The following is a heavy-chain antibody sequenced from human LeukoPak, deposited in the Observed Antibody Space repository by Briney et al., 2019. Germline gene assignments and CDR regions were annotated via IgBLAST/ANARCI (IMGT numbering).Heavy chain of an antibody. CDR2: ISYDGSNK. CDR1: GFTFSSYA. D-gene: IGHD5-18*01. Sequence: PGGSLRLSCAASGFTFSSYAMHWVRQAPGKGLEWVALISYDGSNKDYADSVKGRFTISRDNSKNTLYLQMNSLRPEDTAVYYCAKDQEYSYGRYFDYWGQGTLVTVSS. J-gene: IGHJ4*02. V-gene: IGHV3-30*04. CDR3: AKDQEYSYGRYFDY.